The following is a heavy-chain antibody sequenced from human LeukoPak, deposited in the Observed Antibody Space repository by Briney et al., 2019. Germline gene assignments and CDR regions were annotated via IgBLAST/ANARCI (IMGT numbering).Heavy chain of an antibody. CDR1: GFTFSSYA. CDR3: TSKQQLVHKY. CDR2: IRSKANSYAT. D-gene: IGHD6-13*01. J-gene: IGHJ4*02. V-gene: IGHV3-73*01. Sequence: GGSLRLSCAASGFTFSSYAMHWVRLASGKGLEWVGRIRSKANSYATAYAASVKGRFTISRDDSKNTAYLQMNSLKTEDTAVYYCTSKQQLVHKYWGQGTLVTVSS.